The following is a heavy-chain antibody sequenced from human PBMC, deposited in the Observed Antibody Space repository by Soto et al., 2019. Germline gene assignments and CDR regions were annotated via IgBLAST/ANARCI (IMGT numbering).Heavy chain of an antibody. D-gene: IGHD3-16*01. CDR2: ISGSGGST. CDR1: GFTFSSYA. V-gene: IGHV3-23*01. Sequence: GGSLRLSCAASGFTFSSYAMSWVRQAPGKGLEWVSAISGSGGSTYYADSVKGRFTISRDNSKNTLYLQMNSLRAEDTAVYYCAKGGRDMITFGGVTPYNWFDPWGQGTLVTVS. CDR3: AKGGRDMITFGGVTPYNWFDP. J-gene: IGHJ5*02.